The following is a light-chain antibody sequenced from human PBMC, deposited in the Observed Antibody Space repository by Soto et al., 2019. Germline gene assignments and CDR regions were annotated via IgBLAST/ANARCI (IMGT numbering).Light chain of an antibody. CDR2: DAS. Sequence: DIQMTQSPSTLSASVGDRVTLTCRASQSISSWLAWYQQKPGKAPKLLIYDASSLESGVPSRFSGSGSGTEFTLTISSLQPDDFATYYCQQYNSSPCTFGQGTKVEIK. CDR3: QQYNSSPCT. J-gene: IGKJ1*01. V-gene: IGKV1-5*01. CDR1: QSISSW.